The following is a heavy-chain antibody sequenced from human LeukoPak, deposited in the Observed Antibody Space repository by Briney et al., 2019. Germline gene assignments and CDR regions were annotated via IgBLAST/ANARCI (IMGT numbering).Heavy chain of an antibody. J-gene: IGHJ4*02. D-gene: IGHD1-26*01. CDR1: GFTFSDYY. CDR3: AREHTSGTYYIDY. Sequence: GGSLRLSCAASGFTFSDYYMTWIRQAPGKGLEWVSYISNSGSTIYYADSVKGRFTISRDNGKDSLYLQMNSLRAEDTAVYYCAREHTSGTYYIDYWGQGTLVTVSS. CDR2: ISNSGSTI. V-gene: IGHV3-11*01.